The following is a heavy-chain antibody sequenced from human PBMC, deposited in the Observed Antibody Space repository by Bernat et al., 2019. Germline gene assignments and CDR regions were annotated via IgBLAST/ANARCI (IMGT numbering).Heavy chain of an antibody. CDR2: ISYDGSNK. J-gene: IGHJ5*02. D-gene: IGHD6-13*01. V-gene: IGHV3-30*18. CDR3: AKPKALYSSSWSWFDP. CDR1: GFTFSSYG. Sequence: QVQLVESGGGVVQPGRSLRLSCAASGFTFSSYGMHWVRQAPGKGLEWVAVISYDGSNKYYADSVKGRFTISRDNSKNTLYLQMNSLRAEDTAVYYCAKPKALYSSSWSWFDPWGQGTLVTVSS.